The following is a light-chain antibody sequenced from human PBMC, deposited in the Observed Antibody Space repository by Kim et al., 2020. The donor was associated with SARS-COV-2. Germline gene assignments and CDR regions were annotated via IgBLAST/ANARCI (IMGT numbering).Light chain of an antibody. V-gene: IGKV1-5*01. Sequence: SSSVGDRVTITCRARQSVNRHWAWYQQKPGKAPNLLIYTASTLQGGVPSRFSGSGSGTEFTLTISSLQPDDFATYYCKQYDSYSTFGQGTKVDIK. CDR1: QSVNRH. J-gene: IGKJ1*01. CDR3: KQYDSYST. CDR2: TAS.